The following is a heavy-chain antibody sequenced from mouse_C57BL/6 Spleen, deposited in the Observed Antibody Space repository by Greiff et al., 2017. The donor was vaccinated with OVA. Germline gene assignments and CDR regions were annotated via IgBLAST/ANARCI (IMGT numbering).Heavy chain of an antibody. CDR1: GFSLTSYA. CDR2: IWPGGGT. CDR3: ARKAERSLPFYYYAMGY. V-gene: IGHV2-9-1*01. D-gene: IGHD2-10*01. Sequence: QVQLKESGPGLVAPSQSLSISCTVSGFSLTSYAISWVRQPPGQGLEWLGVIWPGGGTNYNSALKSRLSISKDNSKRQVFLKISRLQTDDTARYYCARKAERSLPFYYYAMGYWGQGTSVTVSS. J-gene: IGHJ4*01.